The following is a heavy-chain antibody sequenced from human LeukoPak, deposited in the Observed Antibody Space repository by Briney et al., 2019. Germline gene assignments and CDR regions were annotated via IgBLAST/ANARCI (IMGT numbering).Heavy chain of an antibody. CDR2: INPSGGST. Sequence: GASLKVSSKAPGYTFTSSYMHWVRQSSGQGLEWRGIINPSGGSTSYAQKFQGRVTTTRHTSTSTVYMELSSLRSEDTAVYYCARKSRVAATDFDYWGQGTLVTVSS. CDR1: GYTFTSSY. J-gene: IGHJ4*02. CDR3: ARKSRVAATDFDY. D-gene: IGHD6-19*01. V-gene: IGHV1-46*01.